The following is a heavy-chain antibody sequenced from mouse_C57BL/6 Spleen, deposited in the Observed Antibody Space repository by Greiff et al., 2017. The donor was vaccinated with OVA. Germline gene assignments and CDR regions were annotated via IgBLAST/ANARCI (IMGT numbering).Heavy chain of an antibody. Sequence: VQLQQSGAELVKPGASVKISCKASGYAFSSYWMNWVKQRPGKGLEWIGQIYPGDGDTNYNGKFKGKATLTADKSSSTAYMQLSSLTSEDSAVYFCARNGDYYDSYFDYWGQGTTLTVSS. CDR2: IYPGDGDT. V-gene: IGHV1-80*01. CDR1: GYAFSSYW. J-gene: IGHJ2*01. D-gene: IGHD2-4*01. CDR3: ARNGDYYDSYFDY.